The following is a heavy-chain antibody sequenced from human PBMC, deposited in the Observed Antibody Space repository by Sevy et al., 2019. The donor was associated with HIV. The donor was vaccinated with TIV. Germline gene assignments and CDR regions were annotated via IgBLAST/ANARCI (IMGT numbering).Heavy chain of an antibody. CDR2: IYPDDSDT. Sequence: GESLKISCKAFGYNFATYWIGWVRQMPGKGLEWVGIIYPDDSDTRYSPSFRGQVSISADKSISTAYLQWSSLKASDTAMYYCARPAVIGTIGNWLDPWGQGTQLTVSS. J-gene: IGHJ5*02. CDR3: ARPAVIGTIGNWLDP. D-gene: IGHD1-1*01. V-gene: IGHV5-51*01. CDR1: GYNFATYW.